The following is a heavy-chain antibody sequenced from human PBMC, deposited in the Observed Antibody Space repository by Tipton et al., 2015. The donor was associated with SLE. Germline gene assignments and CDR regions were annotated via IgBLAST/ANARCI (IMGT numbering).Heavy chain of an antibody. CDR3: ARGYDFWSGYYSSYWYFDL. CDR2: ITGSGAGVSGGGT. D-gene: IGHD3-3*01. V-gene: IGHV3-23*01. J-gene: IGHJ2*01. CDR1: GFTFSSYA. Sequence: SLRLSCAASGFTFSSYAMSWVRQAPGKGLEWVSVITGSGAGVSGGGTYYADSVKGRFTISRDNSKNTLYLQMNSLRAEDTAVYYCARGYDFWSGYYSSYWYFDLWGRGTLVTVSS.